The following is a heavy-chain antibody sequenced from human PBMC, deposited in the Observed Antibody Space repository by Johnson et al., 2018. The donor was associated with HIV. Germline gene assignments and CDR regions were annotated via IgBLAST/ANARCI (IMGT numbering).Heavy chain of an antibody. V-gene: IGHV3-30*04. J-gene: IGHJ3*02. CDR3: ARPRRLFEGHDAFDI. D-gene: IGHD2-21*01. CDR2: ISYDGSNK. Sequence: QVQLVESGGGVVQPGRSLRLSCAASGFTFSSYAMHWVRQAPGKGLEWVAVISYDGSNKYYADSVKGRFTISRDNSKNTLYLQMNSLRAEDTAVYYCARPRRLFEGHDAFDIGGQGTMVTVSS. CDR1: GFTFSSYA.